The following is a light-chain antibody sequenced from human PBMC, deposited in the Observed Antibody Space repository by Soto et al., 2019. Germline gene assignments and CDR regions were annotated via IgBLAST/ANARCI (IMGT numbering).Light chain of an antibody. J-gene: IGKJ5*01. CDR3: QQYKSWPPIT. Sequence: EIVMTQSPASLSVSPGERATLSCRASQNVNSNLAWYQQKPGQAPSLLIYGASTRATGVPDRFSGTGSGTEFTLTISSLKSEDYAVYYCQQYKSWPPITFGQGTRLEIK. V-gene: IGKV3-15*01. CDR1: QNVNSN. CDR2: GAS.